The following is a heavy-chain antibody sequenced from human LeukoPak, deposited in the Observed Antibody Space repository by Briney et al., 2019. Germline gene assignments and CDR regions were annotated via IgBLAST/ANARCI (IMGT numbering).Heavy chain of an antibody. CDR2: ISNSGSTI. Sequence: GGSLRLSCAAYGFTFSDYYMSWIRQAPGKGLEWVSYISNSGSTIYYADSVKGRFTISRDNAKNSLYLQMNSLRAEDTAVYYCARDHRYSSSSLSADYWGQGTLVTVSS. CDR3: ARDHRYSSSSLSADY. V-gene: IGHV3-11*04. J-gene: IGHJ4*02. D-gene: IGHD6-6*01. CDR1: GFTFSDYY.